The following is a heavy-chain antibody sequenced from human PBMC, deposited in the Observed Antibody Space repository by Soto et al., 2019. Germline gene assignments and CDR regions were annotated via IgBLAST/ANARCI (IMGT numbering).Heavy chain of an antibody. CDR2: IYWDDEK. V-gene: IGHV2-5*02. CDR3: ALRYCGGDCYGLWFDP. Sequence: QITLKESGPTLVKPTQTLTLTCSFSGVSLRTSGVGVAWIRQPPGKAPEWLALIYWDDEKHYSPSLKSRLTITKDTSKNPVVLTMINMDPVDTGTYYCALRYCGGDCYGLWFDPWGQGTLVTVSS. J-gene: IGHJ5*02. D-gene: IGHD2-21*02. CDR1: GVSLRTSGVG.